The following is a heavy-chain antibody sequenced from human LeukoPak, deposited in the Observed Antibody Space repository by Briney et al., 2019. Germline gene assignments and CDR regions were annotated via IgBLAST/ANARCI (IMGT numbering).Heavy chain of an antibody. V-gene: IGHV4-34*01. D-gene: IGHD6-6*01. J-gene: IGHJ4*02. CDR3: ARVSEEQLVGYFDY. CDR2: INVGGGT. Sequence: SETLSLTCVVYGGSSSGFYWTWIRQTPGKGLEWIGKINVGGGTNYNPSLKSRVTISVDKSKNQFSLKLSSVTAADTAVYYCARVSEEQLVGYFDYWGQGTLVTVSS. CDR1: GGSSSGFY.